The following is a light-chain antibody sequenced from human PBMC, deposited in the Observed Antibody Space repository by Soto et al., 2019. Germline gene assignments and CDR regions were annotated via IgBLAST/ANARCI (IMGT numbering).Light chain of an antibody. Sequence: EMVLTQSPGTLSLFPGKRATLSGRASQTITSTHLAWYQQKPGQAPRLLIYGVSNRASGFPDRFSGSGSGTDFTLTISGLEPDDFAVYYCQHYGASPRTFGQGTKVEI. CDR3: QHYGASPRT. CDR1: QTITSTH. CDR2: GVS. V-gene: IGKV3-20*01. J-gene: IGKJ1*01.